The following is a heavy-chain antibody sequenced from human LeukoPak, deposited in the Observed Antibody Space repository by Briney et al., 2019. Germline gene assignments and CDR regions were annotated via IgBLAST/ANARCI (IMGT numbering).Heavy chain of an antibody. CDR1: GFTVRNNY. CDR2: IYSDGST. D-gene: IGHD6-13*01. Sequence: PGGSLRLSCAASGFTVRNNYMNWVRQAPGKGLEWVSLIYSDGSTYYADSVRGRFTISRDNSENTLYLQMNSLRVEDTAMYYCARDPPAVASSTYGWGQGTLVTVSS. J-gene: IGHJ4*02. V-gene: IGHV3-66*01. CDR3: ARDPPAVASSTYG.